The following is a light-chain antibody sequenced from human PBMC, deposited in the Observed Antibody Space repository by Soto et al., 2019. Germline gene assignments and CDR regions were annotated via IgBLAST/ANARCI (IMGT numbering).Light chain of an antibody. J-gene: IGKJ1*01. Sequence: EIVLTQSPGTLSLSPGERATLSCRASQSVSSSYLAWYQQKLGQAPRLLIYGASSRATGIPDRFSGRGSGTDLTLTISRLEPEDFAVYYCQQYGSSPRTFGQGTKVEIK. CDR1: QSVSSSY. CDR2: GAS. V-gene: IGKV3-20*01. CDR3: QQYGSSPRT.